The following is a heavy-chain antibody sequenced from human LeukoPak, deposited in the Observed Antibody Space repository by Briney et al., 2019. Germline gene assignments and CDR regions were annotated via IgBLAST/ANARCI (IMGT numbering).Heavy chain of an antibody. D-gene: IGHD2/OR15-2a*01. V-gene: IGHV3-23*01. CDR2: FSGSGGST. CDR3: ARAGNTRFDY. J-gene: IGHJ4*02. Sequence: GGSLRLSCAASGFTFSSYSMSWVRQAPGRGLEWVSSFSGSGGSTYYADSVKGRFTISRDSSKNTLYLQMNSLRAEDTAVYYCARAGNTRFDYWGQGTLVTVSS. CDR1: GFTFSSYS.